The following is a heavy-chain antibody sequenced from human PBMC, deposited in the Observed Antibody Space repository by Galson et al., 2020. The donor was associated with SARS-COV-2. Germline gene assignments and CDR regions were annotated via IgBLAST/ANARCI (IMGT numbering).Heavy chain of an antibody. CDR1: GFTFSNAW. CDR2: IKSKTDGGTT. V-gene: IGHV3-15*01. CDR3: TTGGPYYDYVWGSYRYTPGDY. D-gene: IGHD3-16*02. Sequence: GGSLRPSCAAAGFTFSNAWMSWVRQAPGKGLEWVGRIKSKTDGGTTDYATPEKGRLTISRDDSKNTLYLQMNSLKTEDTTVYYCTTGGPYYDYVWGSYRYTPGDYWGQGTLVTVSS. J-gene: IGHJ4*02.